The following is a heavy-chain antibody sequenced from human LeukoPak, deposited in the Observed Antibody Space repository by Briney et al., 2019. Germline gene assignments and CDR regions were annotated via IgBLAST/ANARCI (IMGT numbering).Heavy chain of an antibody. V-gene: IGHV1-58*02. J-gene: IGHJ6*02. CDR2: IVVGNGNT. D-gene: IGHD3-10*01. CDR3: AADHPFYGSGSYYKDYGMDV. CDR1: GFTFTSSA. Sequence: GTSVKVSCKASGFTFTSSAMQWVRQARGQRLEWIGWIVVGNGNTNYAQKFQERVTITRDMSTSTAYMELSSLRSEDTAVYYCAADHPFYGSGSYYKDYGMDVWGQGTTVTVSS.